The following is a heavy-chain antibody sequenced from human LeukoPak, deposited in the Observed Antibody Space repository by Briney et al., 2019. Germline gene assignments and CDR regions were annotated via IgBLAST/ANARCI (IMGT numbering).Heavy chain of an antibody. Sequence: GGSLRLSCAASGFTFSSYEMNWVRQAPGKGLEWVSYISSSGSTIYYADSVKGRFTISRDNAKNSLYLQMNSLRAEDTALYYCARLQDYYDSSRYYFDYWGQGTLVTVSS. CDR3: ARLQDYYDSSRYYFDY. CDR1: GFTFSSYE. V-gene: IGHV3-48*03. J-gene: IGHJ4*02. D-gene: IGHD3-22*01. CDR2: ISSSGSTI.